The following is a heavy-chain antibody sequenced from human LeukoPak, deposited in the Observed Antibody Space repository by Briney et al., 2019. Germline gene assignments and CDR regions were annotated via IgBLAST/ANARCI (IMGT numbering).Heavy chain of an antibody. Sequence: SGGSLRLSCAASGFTFSTFAMIWVRQPPGKGLEWVSSIFQGGGEIHYADSVRGRFTIARDNSKSTLFLQMNSLRAEDTAIYCCATYRQVLLPFEAWGQGTLVTVSS. D-gene: IGHD5-18*01. V-gene: IGHV3-23*01. J-gene: IGHJ5*02. CDR2: IFQGGGEI. CDR3: ATYRQVLLPFEA. CDR1: GFTFSTFA.